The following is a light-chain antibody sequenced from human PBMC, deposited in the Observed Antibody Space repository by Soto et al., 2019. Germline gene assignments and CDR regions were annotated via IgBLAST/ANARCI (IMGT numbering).Light chain of an antibody. CDR3: QSYDTSLSGDVI. CDR2: DNN. V-gene: IGLV1-40*01. Sequence: QSVLTQPPSVSGAPGQRVTISCTGSSSNVGAGYDVNWYQQLPGTAPKLLIFDNNNRPSGVPDRFSGSKSGTSASLAITGLQAEDEADYYCQSYDTSLSGDVIFGGGTKLTVL. CDR1: SSNVGAGYD. J-gene: IGLJ2*01.